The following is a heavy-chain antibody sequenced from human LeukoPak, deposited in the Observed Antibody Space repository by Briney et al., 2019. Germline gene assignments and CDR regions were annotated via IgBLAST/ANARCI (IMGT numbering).Heavy chain of an antibody. D-gene: IGHD1-26*01. CDR3: ARVQSGSYYDLEKYFDY. CDR2: IYYSGST. V-gene: IGHV4-39*07. Sequence: SETLSLTCTVSGGSISSSSYYWGWIRQPPGKGLEWIGSIYYSGSTYYNPSLKSRVTISVDTSKNQFSLKLSSVTAADTAVYYCARVQSGSYYDLEKYFDYWGQGTLVTVSS. J-gene: IGHJ4*02. CDR1: GGSISSSSYY.